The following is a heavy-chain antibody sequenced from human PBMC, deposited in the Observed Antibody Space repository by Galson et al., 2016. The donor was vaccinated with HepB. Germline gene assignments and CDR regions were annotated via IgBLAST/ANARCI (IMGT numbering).Heavy chain of an antibody. V-gene: IGHV4-4*07. J-gene: IGHJ6*04. CDR2: VYVRGDT. CDR1: DVSISSYY. Sequence: SETLSLTCSVSDVSISSYYWSWVRQTAGKGLEWLGRVYVRGDTTYNPSLKTRVSMSVDTSKSQLFLKVTSVTSADTAVYYCARDIRGYGLDVWGKGTTVIVSS. D-gene: IGHD3-3*02. CDR3: ARDIRGYGLDV.